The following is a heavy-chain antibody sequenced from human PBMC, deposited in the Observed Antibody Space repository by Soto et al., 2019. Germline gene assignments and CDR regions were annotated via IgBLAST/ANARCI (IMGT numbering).Heavy chain of an antibody. CDR3: ARSPLAAAATSPYGMDV. J-gene: IGHJ6*02. D-gene: IGHD6-13*01. CDR2: INHSGST. CDR1: GGSFSGDY. Sequence: SQTLSLTYAVYGGSFSGDYWSWIRQPPGKGLEWIGEINHSGSTNYNPSLKSRVTISVDTSKNQFSLKLSSVTAADTAVYYCARSPLAAAATSPYGMDVWGQGTTVTVS. V-gene: IGHV4-34*01.